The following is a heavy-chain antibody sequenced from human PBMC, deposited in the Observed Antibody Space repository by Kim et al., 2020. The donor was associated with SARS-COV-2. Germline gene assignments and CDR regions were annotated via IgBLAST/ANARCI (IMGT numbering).Heavy chain of an antibody. CDR1: GGTFSSYA. CDR3: ARSRGHVEMATIH. CDR2: IIPIFGTA. J-gene: IGHJ4*02. V-gene: IGHV1-69*13. Sequence: SVKVSCKASGGTFSSYAISWVRQAPGQGLEWMGGIIPIFGTANYAQKFQGRVTITADESTSTAYMELSSLRSEDTAVYYCARSRGHVEMATIHWGQGTLVTVSS. D-gene: IGHD5-12*01.